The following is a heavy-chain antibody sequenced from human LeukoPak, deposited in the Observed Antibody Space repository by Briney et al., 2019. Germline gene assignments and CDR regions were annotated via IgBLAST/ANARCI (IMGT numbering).Heavy chain of an antibody. Sequence: GASVKVSCKVSGYTLTELSMHWVRQAPGKGLEWMGGFDPEDGETIYAQMFQGRVTMTEDTSTDTAYMELSSLRSEDTAVYYCATDSGGDYTGDAFDIWGQGTMVTVSS. CDR1: GYTLTELS. V-gene: IGHV1-24*01. CDR2: FDPEDGET. CDR3: ATDSGGDYTGDAFDI. J-gene: IGHJ3*02. D-gene: IGHD4-17*01.